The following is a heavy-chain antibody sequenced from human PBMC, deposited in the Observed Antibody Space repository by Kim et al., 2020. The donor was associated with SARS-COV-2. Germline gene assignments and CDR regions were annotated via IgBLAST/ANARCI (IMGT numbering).Heavy chain of an antibody. J-gene: IGHJ4*02. CDR3: LREVGNRRGFVY. D-gene: IGHD2-2*01. Sequence: SETLSLTCTVSGDSIRSSPYYWDWIRQPPGKGLEWIGSIHNRGNSYYNPSLKSRVTITVDTSKNRFSLRLSSVTAADTALYYCLREVGNRRGFVYWDQGARVTVSA. V-gene: IGHV4-39*07. CDR1: GDSIRSSPYY. CDR2: IHNRGNS.